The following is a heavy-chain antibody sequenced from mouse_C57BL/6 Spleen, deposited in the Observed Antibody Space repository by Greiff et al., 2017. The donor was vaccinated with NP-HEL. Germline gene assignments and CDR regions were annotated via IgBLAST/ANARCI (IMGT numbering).Heavy chain of an antibody. V-gene: IGHV1-63*01. Sequence: VQLQQSGAELVRPGTSVKMSCKASGYTFTNYWIGWAKQRPGHGLEWIGDIYPGGGYTNYNEKFKGKATLTADKSSSTAYMQFSSLTSEDSAIYYCAREDDGHYYAMDYWGQGTSVTVSS. CDR2: IYPGGGYT. D-gene: IGHD2-3*01. CDR1: GYTFTNYW. CDR3: AREDDGHYYAMDY. J-gene: IGHJ4*01.